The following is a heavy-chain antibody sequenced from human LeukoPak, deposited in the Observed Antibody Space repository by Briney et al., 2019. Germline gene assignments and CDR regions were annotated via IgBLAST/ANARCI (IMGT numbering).Heavy chain of an antibody. D-gene: IGHD1-26*01. CDR3: ARGFEADSGSYLVDY. CDR1: GFAFSTYA. J-gene: IGHJ4*02. CDR2: ISYDGSVK. Sequence: PGGSLRLSCAASGFAFSTYAMHWVRQAPGKGLEWVAVISYDGSVKYYADSVKGRFTISRDNSKNTLYLQMNSLRSDTAVYYCARGFEADSGSYLVDYWGQGTLVTVSS. V-gene: IGHV3-30-3*01.